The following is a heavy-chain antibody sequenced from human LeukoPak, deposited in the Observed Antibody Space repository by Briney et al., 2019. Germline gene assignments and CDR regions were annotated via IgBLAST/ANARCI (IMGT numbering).Heavy chain of an antibody. Sequence: ASVKVSCRASGYTFTSYYMHWVRQAPGQGLEWMGIINPSGGSTSYAQKFQGRVTMTRDTSTSTVYMELSSLRSEDTAVYYCMYYYDSSGYFHAFDIWGQGTMVTVSS. J-gene: IGHJ3*02. V-gene: IGHV1-46*01. CDR2: INPSGGST. D-gene: IGHD3-22*01. CDR3: MYYYDSSGYFHAFDI. CDR1: GYTFTSYY.